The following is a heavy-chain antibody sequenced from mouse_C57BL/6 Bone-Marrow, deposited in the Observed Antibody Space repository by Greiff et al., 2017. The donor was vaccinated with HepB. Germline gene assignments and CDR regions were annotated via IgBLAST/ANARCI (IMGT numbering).Heavy chain of an antibody. Sequence: DVQLVESGGGLVKPGGSLKLSCAASGFTFSDYGMHWVRQAPEKGLEWVAYISSGSSTIYYADTVKGRFTISRDNAKNTLFLQMTSLRSEDTAMYYCARYDGYLFDYWGQGTTLTVSS. CDR3: ARYDGYLFDY. D-gene: IGHD2-3*01. J-gene: IGHJ2*01. CDR1: GFTFSDYG. V-gene: IGHV5-17*01. CDR2: ISSGSSTI.